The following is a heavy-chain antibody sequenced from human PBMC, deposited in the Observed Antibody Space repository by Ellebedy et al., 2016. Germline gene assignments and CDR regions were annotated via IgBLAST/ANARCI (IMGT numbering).Heavy chain of an antibody. CDR3: ASDCSSTSCADY. V-gene: IGHV1-46*03. D-gene: IGHD2-2*01. J-gene: IGHJ4*02. CDR1: GYTFTSYY. CDR2: INPSGGST. Sequence: ASVKVSCXASGYTFTSYYMHWVRQAPGQGLEWMGIINPSGGSTSYAQKFQGRVTMTRDTSTSTVYMELSSLRSEDTAVYYCASDCSSTSCADYWGQGTLVTVSS.